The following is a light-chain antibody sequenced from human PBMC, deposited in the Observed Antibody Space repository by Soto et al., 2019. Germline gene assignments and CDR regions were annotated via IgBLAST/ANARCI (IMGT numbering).Light chain of an antibody. V-gene: IGKV3-20*01. CDR2: GAS. CDR1: QSVTNNY. Sequence: TVLTQSPGTLSLSPGERATLSCRASQSVTNNYLAWYQQKPGQAPRLLIYGASSRATGIPSRFSGSGSGTDFTLTVSRLEPEDFAVYYCHQYVSSPSTFGQGTRLEIK. CDR3: HQYVSSPST. J-gene: IGKJ5*01.